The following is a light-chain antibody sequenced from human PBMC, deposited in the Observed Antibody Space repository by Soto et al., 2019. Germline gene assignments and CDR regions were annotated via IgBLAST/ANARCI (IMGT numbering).Light chain of an antibody. CDR1: QSVSSN. J-gene: IGKJ5*01. V-gene: IGKV3-15*01. Sequence: MTQSPATLSVSPGERATLSCRASQSVSSNLAWYQQKPGQAPRLLIYGVSTRATGFPARFSGSGSETEFTLTISSLQSEDFAVYYCQQYNDWPPSFGQGTRLEIK. CDR3: QQYNDWPPS. CDR2: GVS.